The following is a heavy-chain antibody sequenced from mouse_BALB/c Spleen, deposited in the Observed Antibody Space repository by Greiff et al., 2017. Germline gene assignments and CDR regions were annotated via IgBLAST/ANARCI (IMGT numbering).Heavy chain of an antibody. V-gene: IGHV7-3*02. CDR2: IRNKANGYTT. CDR1: GFTFTDYY. J-gene: IGHJ4*01. CDR3: ARDPYYYRYRYAMDY. Sequence: EVMLVESGGGLVQPGGSLRLSCATSGFTFTDYYMSWVRQPPGKALEWLGFIRNKANGYTTEYSASVKGRFTISRDNSQSILYLQMNTLRAEDSATYYCARDPYYYRYRYAMDYWGQGTSVTVSS. D-gene: IGHD2-14*01.